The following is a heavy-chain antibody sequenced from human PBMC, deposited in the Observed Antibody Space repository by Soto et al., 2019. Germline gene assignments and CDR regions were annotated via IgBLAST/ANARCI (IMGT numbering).Heavy chain of an antibody. J-gene: IGHJ4*02. Sequence: PSETLSLTCTVSGGSISSGDYYWSWVRLPPGKGLEWIGYIYYSGSTYYNPSLKSRVTISVDTSKNQFSLKLSSVTAADTAVYYCASAGSGSGYYYVGYFDYWGQGTLVTVSS. V-gene: IGHV4-30-4*01. CDR1: GGSISSGDYY. D-gene: IGHD3-22*01. CDR3: ASAGSGSGYYYVGYFDY. CDR2: IYYSGST.